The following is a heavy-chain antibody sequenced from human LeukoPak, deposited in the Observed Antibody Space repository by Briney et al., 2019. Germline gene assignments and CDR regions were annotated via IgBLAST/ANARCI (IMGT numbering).Heavy chain of an antibody. CDR3: ASGGHGYGDSGAH. CDR1: GFIVSSNY. J-gene: IGHJ1*01. D-gene: IGHD4-17*01. CDR2: IYGGGST. Sequence: GGSLRLSCAASGFIVSSNYVNWVRQAPGKGLEWVSVIYGGGSTYYADSVKGRFTISRDNSKNTLYLQMNSLRVEDTPVYYCASGGHGYGDSGAHWGQGTLVTVSS. V-gene: IGHV3-53*01.